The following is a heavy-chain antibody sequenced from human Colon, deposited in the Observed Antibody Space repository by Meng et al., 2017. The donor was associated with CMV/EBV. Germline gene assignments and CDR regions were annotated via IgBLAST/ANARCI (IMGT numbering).Heavy chain of an antibody. J-gene: IGHJ4*02. CDR1: ADSFTAYY. CDR2: SHPTGGSR. D-gene: IGHD5-18*01. Sequence: QVRRVRSGAEGNKPAAPVTISCTSSADSFTAYYIHWVRQAPGQGLVWMGVSHPTGGSRNYAQKFQGRVTMTRDTSTATEYMELSSLGFDDTAVYFCARALGDSYGRGFLDYWGQGTLVTVSS. CDR3: ARALGDSYGRGFLDY. V-gene: IGHV1-46*01.